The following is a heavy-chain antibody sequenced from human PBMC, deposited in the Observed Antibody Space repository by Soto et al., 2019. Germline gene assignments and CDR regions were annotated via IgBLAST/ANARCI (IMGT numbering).Heavy chain of an antibody. CDR1: GYTFTSYA. V-gene: IGHV1-3*01. CDR3: ARDLSGIAAAGDDY. CDR2: INAGNGNT. D-gene: IGHD6-13*01. Sequence: QVQLVQSGAEVKKPGASVKVSCKASGYTFTSYAMHWVRQAPGQRLEWMGWINAGNGNTKYPQKFQGRVTITRDTSASTAYMELSSLRSEDTAVYYCARDLSGIAAAGDDYWGQGTLVTVSS. J-gene: IGHJ4*02.